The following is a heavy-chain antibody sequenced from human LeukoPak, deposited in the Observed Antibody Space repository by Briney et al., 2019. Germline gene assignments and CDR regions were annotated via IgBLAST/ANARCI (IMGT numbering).Heavy chain of an antibody. V-gene: IGHV4-59*12. CDR1: GGSISSYY. D-gene: IGHD3-10*01. J-gene: IGHJ4*02. Sequence: PSETLSLTCTVSGGSISSYYWSWIRQSPGKGLECIGYIHYTGSTNYNPSLKSRVTISVETSKNQFSLKLSSVTAADTAVYYCARRWRYYYGSGSYHFDYWGQGTLVTVSS. CDR3: ARRWRYYYGSGSYHFDY. CDR2: IHYTGST.